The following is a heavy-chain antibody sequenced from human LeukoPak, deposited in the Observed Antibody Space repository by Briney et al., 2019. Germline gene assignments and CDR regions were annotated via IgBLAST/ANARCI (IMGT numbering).Heavy chain of an antibody. D-gene: IGHD3-16*01. Sequence: SETLSLTCTVSGGSISSYYWSWIRQPPGKGLEWIGYIYYSASTNYNPSLKSRVTISVDTSKNQFSLKLSSVTAADTAVYYCARGPIGVFDIWGQGTMVTVSS. V-gene: IGHV4-59*01. CDR2: IYYSAST. CDR1: GGSISSYY. CDR3: ARGPIGVFDI. J-gene: IGHJ3*02.